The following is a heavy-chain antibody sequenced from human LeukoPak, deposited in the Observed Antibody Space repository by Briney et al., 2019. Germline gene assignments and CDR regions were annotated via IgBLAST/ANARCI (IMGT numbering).Heavy chain of an antibody. V-gene: IGHV3-21*01. D-gene: IGHD2-2*03. CDR1: GFTFSTYD. J-gene: IGHJ4*02. Sequence: GGSLRLSCAASGFTFSTYDMNWVRQAPGKGLEWVSSISSSSSYIYYADSVKGRFTISRDNAKHSLYLQMNSLRAEDTAVYYCARATRSGYCSSTSCYPFDYWGQGTLVTVSS. CDR2: ISSSSSYI. CDR3: ARATRSGYCSSTSCYPFDY.